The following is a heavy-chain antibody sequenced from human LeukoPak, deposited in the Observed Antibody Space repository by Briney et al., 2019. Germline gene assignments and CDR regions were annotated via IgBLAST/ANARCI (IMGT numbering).Heavy chain of an antibody. CDR2: INPSSGGT. Sequence: GASVKVSCKASGYTFTGYYMHWVRQAPGQGLEWMGRINPSSGGTNYAQEFQGRVTMTRDTSISTAYMELSRLRSDDTAVYYCARVLKWELLSSSQDAFDIWGQGTMVTVSS. D-gene: IGHD1-26*01. V-gene: IGHV1-2*06. J-gene: IGHJ3*02. CDR3: ARVLKWELLSSSQDAFDI. CDR1: GYTFTGYY.